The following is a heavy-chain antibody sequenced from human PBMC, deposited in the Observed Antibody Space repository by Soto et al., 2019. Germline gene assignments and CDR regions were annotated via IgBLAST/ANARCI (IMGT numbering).Heavy chain of an antibody. J-gene: IGHJ4*02. D-gene: IGHD5-12*01. Sequence: PGGSLRLSCSASGFTFSTYTMHWARQAPGKGLEYVSTISSNGGSTHYTDSAKGRFTISRDNFKNILYLQMSILRAEDSAVYYCVKSYEGVFDFWGQGTLVTVSS. CDR3: VKSYEGVFDF. V-gene: IGHV3-64D*08. CDR1: GFTFSTYT. CDR2: ISSNGGST.